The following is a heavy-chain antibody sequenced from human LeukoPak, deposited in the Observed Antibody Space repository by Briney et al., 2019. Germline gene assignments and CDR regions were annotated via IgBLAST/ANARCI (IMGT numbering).Heavy chain of an antibody. Sequence: EASVKVSCKASGYTFTSYGISWVRQAPGQGLEWMGWISAYNGNTNYAQKLQGRVTMTTDTSTSTAYMEPRSLRSDDTAVYYCARGPYYYDSSGYAAEYFQHWGQGTLVTVSS. D-gene: IGHD3-22*01. CDR3: ARGPYYYDSSGYAAEYFQH. CDR1: GYTFTSYG. CDR2: ISAYNGNT. J-gene: IGHJ1*01. V-gene: IGHV1-18*01.